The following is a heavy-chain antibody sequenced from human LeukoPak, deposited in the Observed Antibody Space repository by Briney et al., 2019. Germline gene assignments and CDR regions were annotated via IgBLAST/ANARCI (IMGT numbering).Heavy chain of an antibody. CDR2: IYYSGST. D-gene: IGHD3-22*01. J-gene: IGHJ5*02. Sequence: SETLSLTCAVYGGSFSGYYWSWIRQPPGKGLEWIGYIYYSGSTYYNPSLKSRVTISVDTSKNQFSLKLSSVTAADTAVYYCARATYYYDSSGYFAGGTNWFDPWGQGTLVTVSS. V-gene: IGHV4-30-4*08. CDR3: ARATYYYDSSGYFAGGTNWFDP. CDR1: GGSFSGYY.